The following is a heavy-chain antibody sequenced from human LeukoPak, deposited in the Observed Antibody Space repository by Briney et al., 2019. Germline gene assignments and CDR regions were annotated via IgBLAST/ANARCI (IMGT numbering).Heavy chain of an antibody. CDR2: ISSSGSST. CDR3: ARGGPYDYVWGSYDY. Sequence: GGSLRLSCAASGFTLSSYEMNWVRQAPGKGLEWVSYISSSGSSTYYADSVKGRFTISRDNAKNSLYLQMNSLRAEDTAVYYCARGGPYDYVWGSYDYWSQGTLVTVSS. CDR1: GFTLSSYE. J-gene: IGHJ4*02. V-gene: IGHV3-48*03. D-gene: IGHD3-16*01.